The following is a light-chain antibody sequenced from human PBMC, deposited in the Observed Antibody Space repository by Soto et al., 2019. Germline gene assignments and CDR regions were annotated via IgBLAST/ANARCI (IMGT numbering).Light chain of an antibody. CDR2: ETS. J-gene: IGLJ3*02. V-gene: IGLV7-46*01. CDR3: LLSFSGPRV. CDR1: TGAVTSGNF. Sequence: QAVVTQEPSLSVSPGGTVTLTCASSTGAVTSGNFPYWLQQKPGQAPRTLIYETSNKHSWTPARFSGSLLGGKAAPTLSGAQPEDEAEYYCLLSFSGPRVFGGGTKLTVL.